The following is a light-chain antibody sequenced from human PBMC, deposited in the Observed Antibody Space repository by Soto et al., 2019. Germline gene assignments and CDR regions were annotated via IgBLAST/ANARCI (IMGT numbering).Light chain of an antibody. Sequence: QSVLTQPPSASGTPGQRVTISCSGSSSNIGSNYVYWYQQLPGTAPKLLIYSNNQRPSGVPDRFSGSKSGTSASLAISGLRSEDEADYYCAACDDSLSGVFGGGTKVTVL. CDR2: SNN. CDR3: AACDDSLSGV. J-gene: IGLJ3*02. CDR1: SSNIGSNY. V-gene: IGLV1-47*02.